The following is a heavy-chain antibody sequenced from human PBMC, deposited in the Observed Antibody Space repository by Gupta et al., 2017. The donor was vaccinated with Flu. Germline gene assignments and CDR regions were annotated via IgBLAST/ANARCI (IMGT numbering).Heavy chain of an antibody. Sequence: EVQLVESGGGLAQPGGSLRLSCAVSEFIFNRFGMNWVRQAPGKGLEWVSYITSGSNILYYADSVKGRFTISRDNAKNSLYLQMNSLRAEDTAVYYCARDLRHSSGYYYAMDVWGQGTTVTVSS. D-gene: IGHD5/OR15-5a*01. V-gene: IGHV3-48*01. CDR2: ITSGSNIL. CDR1: EFIFNRFG. CDR3: ARDLRHSSGYYYAMDV. J-gene: IGHJ6*02.